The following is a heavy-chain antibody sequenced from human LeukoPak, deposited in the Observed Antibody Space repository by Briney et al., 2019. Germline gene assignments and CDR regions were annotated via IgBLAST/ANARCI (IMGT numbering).Heavy chain of an antibody. CDR2: IYYSGST. Sequence: SQTLSLTCTVSGGSISSGGSYWSWIAQHQGKGLKWIGYIYYSGSTYYNPSLKSRVTISVDTSKNQFSLKLSSVTAADTAVYYCARVYSGSPHFDYWGQGTLVTVSS. CDR1: GGSISSGGSY. CDR3: ARVYSGSPHFDY. J-gene: IGHJ4*02. V-gene: IGHV4-31*03. D-gene: IGHD1-26*01.